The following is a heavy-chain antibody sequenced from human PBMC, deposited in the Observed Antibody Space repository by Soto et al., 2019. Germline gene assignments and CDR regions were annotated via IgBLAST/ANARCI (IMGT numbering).Heavy chain of an antibody. D-gene: IGHD3-22*01. CDR1: KFTFASYV. CDR3: AREMIPMIMGGMSAMDV. Sequence: QVQLVESGGGVVQPERSQRLSCTASKFTFASYVMHWVRQAPGEGLEWVALISFDGTNKYYADSVKGRFTIARDNSKNTMYLQMNSRSPEETDVYYCAREMIPMIMGGMSAMDVWGQGTTVTVS. J-gene: IGHJ6*02. CDR2: ISFDGTNK. V-gene: IGHV3-30*04.